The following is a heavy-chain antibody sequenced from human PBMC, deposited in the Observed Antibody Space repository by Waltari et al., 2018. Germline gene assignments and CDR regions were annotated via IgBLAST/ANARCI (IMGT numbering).Heavy chain of an antibody. CDR3: AKDPSSRADYLAHFEY. V-gene: IGHV3-30*18. Sequence: QVQLVESGGGVVQPGESLRLSCAVSGFPFSSYDMHWLRQAPGKGLEWVALLYYDGSNKYYADSVKGRFTVSRDNSKDTLYLQMNSLRPEDTAMYYCAKDPSSRADYLAHFEYWGQGTLVTVSS. J-gene: IGHJ4*02. CDR1: GFPFSSYD. CDR2: LYYDGSNK. D-gene: IGHD2-2*01.